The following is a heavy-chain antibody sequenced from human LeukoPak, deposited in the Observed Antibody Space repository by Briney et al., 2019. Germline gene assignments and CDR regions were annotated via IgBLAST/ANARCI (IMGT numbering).Heavy chain of an antibody. J-gene: IGHJ4*02. D-gene: IGHD2-8*01. CDR3: ARANLMAPETLDF. Sequence: GGSLRLSCSASGYTFRSYWVTWVRQAPGKGLEWVAHINQDGSTKNYAGSLKGRFTISRDNAKNSLFLQMNSLRADDTAVYYCARANLMAPETLDFWGQGTLVTVSS. V-gene: IGHV3-7*01. CDR2: INQDGSTK. CDR1: GYTFRSYW.